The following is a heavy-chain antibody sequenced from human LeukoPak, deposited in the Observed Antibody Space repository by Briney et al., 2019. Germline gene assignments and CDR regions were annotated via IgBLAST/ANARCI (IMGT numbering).Heavy chain of an antibody. CDR3: WSHQRDY. CDR2: IKEDGSEK. Sequence: GGSLRLSCVASGFNFSNYWMNWVRQAPGKGLEWVANIKEDGSEKYYVDSVKGRFTISRDNAKNSLYLQMNSLRVEDTAVYYCWSHQRDYWGQGALVTVSS. D-gene: IGHD6-25*01. CDR1: GFNFSNYW. J-gene: IGHJ4*02. V-gene: IGHV3-7*01.